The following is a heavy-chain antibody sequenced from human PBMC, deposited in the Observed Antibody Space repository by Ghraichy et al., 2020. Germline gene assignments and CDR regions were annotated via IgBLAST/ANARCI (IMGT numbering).Heavy chain of an antibody. CDR3: ARGLYFYDSSGHPYFDS. CDR2: IDASSTYI. V-gene: IGHV3-21*06. CDR1: GFTFSSYS. Sequence: GESLNISCAASGFTFSSYSMNWVRQASGKGLEWVSSIDASSTYIYYADSMKGRFTISRDNTKDSLYLQLNTLRAEDTAVYFCARGLYFYDSSGHPYFDSWGQGTLVSVSS. D-gene: IGHD3-22*01. J-gene: IGHJ4*02.